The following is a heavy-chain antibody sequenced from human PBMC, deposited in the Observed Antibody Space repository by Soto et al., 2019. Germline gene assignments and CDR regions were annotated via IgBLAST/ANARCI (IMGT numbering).Heavy chain of an antibody. J-gene: IGHJ5*02. CDR2: ISWNSGTM. Sequence: PGGSLRLSCAASGFSFEDYAMNWVRQGPVKGLEWVSRISWNSGTMHYADSVKGRFTISRDNAKNSLYLEMNGLRVEDTALYYCAKDRHRSGLGHWFDPWGQGTLVTVSP. V-gene: IGHV3-9*01. D-gene: IGHD3-3*01. CDR1: GFSFEDYA. CDR3: AKDRHRSGLGHWFDP.